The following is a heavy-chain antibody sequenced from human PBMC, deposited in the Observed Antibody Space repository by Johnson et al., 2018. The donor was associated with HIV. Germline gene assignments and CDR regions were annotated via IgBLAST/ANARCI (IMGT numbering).Heavy chain of an antibody. J-gene: IGHJ3*01. CDR2: IWYDGSNK. Sequence: QVLLVESGGGVVQPGRSLRLSCAASGFTFSSYGMHWVRQAPGKGLEWVAVIWYDGSNKYYADSVKGRFTISRDNSKNTLFLQMDSLRADDTAVYYCAREGVSGSYYDAFDLWGQGTMVTVSS. V-gene: IGHV3-30*19. D-gene: IGHD1-26*01. CDR1: GFTFSSYG. CDR3: AREGVSGSYYDAFDL.